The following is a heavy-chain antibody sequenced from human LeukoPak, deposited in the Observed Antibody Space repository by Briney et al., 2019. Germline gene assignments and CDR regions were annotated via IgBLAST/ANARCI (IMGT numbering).Heavy chain of an antibody. D-gene: IGHD3-10*01. CDR2: ISAYNGNT. CDR1: GYTFTSYG. Sequence: ASVKVSCKASGYTFTSYGISWVRQAPGQGLEWMGWISAYNGNTNYAQKFQGRVTITADRSTSTAYMELSSLRSEDTAVYYCAREPNYGSGSLWGASWFDPWGQGTLVTVSS. J-gene: IGHJ5*02. V-gene: IGHV1-18*01. CDR3: AREPNYGSGSLWGASWFDP.